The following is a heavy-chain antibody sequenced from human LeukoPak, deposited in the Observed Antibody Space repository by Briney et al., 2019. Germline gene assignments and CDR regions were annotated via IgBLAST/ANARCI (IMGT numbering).Heavy chain of an antibody. D-gene: IGHD6-13*01. CDR1: GYTFTSYY. CDR3: ARGPLGQLVRFPPFNWFDP. Sequence: ASVKVSCKASGYTFTSYYMHWVRQAPGQGLEWMGIINPSGGSTSYAQKFQGRVTMTRDTSTSTVYMELSSLRSEDTAVYYCARGPLGQLVRFPPFNWFDPWGQGTLVTVSS. V-gene: IGHV1-46*01. CDR2: INPSGGST. J-gene: IGHJ5*02.